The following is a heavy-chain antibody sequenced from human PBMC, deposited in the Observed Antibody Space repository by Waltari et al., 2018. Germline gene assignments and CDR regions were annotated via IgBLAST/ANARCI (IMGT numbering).Heavy chain of an antibody. J-gene: IGHJ6*02. CDR1: GYTFTDYY. D-gene: IGHD6-19*01. V-gene: IGHV1-69-2*01. CDR2: VDPEDGET. Sequence: EVQLVQYGAEVKKPGATVKISCKVSGYTFTDYYMHWVQQAPGKGREWMGLVDPEDGETIYAEKFQGRVTITADTSTDTAYMELSSLRSEDTAVYYCATGRQAVAAEDYYGMDVWGQGTTVTVSS. CDR3: ATGRQAVAAEDYYGMDV.